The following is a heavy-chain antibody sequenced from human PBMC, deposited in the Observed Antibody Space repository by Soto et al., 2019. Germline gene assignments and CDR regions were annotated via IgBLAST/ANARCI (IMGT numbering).Heavy chain of an antibody. CDR3: ARDNVEAGGSFHPSYYYHYLMDV. V-gene: IGHV1-2*04. CDR1: GYTFTGYY. J-gene: IGHJ6*02. Sequence: ASVKVSCKASGYTFTGYYMHCVLQAPGQGLELMGWINPNSGGTNYAQKIQSWVTMTRDTSISTAYMELSWLRSDDTAEYYCARDNVEAGGSFHPSYYYHYLMDVWGQGTTVTVSS. CDR2: INPNSGGT. D-gene: IGHD2-8*02.